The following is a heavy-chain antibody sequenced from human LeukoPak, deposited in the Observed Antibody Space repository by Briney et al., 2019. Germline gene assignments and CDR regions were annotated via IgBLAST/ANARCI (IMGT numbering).Heavy chain of an antibody. CDR2: IIPLFGTT. Sequence: SVKVSCKASGGTFSSYAINWVRQAPGQGLEWMGGIIPLFGTTNYAQKFQGRVTITADESTGTAYMELRSLRYEDTAVYFCARHDSYSSSFPYNWFDPWGQGTLVTVSS. J-gene: IGHJ5*02. V-gene: IGHV1-69*13. CDR1: GGTFSSYA. D-gene: IGHD6-13*01. CDR3: ARHDSYSSSFPYNWFDP.